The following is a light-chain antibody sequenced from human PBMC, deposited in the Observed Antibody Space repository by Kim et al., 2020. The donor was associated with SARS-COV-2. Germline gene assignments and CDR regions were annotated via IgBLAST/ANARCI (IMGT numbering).Light chain of an antibody. CDR1: QGLVHSDGNIY. Sequence: VVMTQSPLSLSVTLGQSASISCRSSQGLVHSDGNIYLNWFHQRPGQPPRRLLYRISNRDSVVPDRFSGSGSGTDFTLKISRVEAEDVGVYYCMQGTHWPPDTFGQGTKLEI. V-gene: IGKV2-30*02. CDR3: MQGTHWPPDT. J-gene: IGKJ2*01. CDR2: RIS.